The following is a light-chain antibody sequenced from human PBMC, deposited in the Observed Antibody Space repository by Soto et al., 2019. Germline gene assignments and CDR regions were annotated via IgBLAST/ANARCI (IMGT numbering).Light chain of an antibody. CDR3: QQFDDLPYT. J-gene: IGKJ2*01. CDR2: DAS. Sequence: DIQMTQSPSSLSVSVGDRVTITCQASQDISNYVNWYQQKPGKAPNLLIYDASNLKTGVPSRFSGSPSETHFTFTISSLQPEDIATYFCQQFDDLPYTFGQGTKLDIK. CDR1: QDISNY. V-gene: IGKV1-33*01.